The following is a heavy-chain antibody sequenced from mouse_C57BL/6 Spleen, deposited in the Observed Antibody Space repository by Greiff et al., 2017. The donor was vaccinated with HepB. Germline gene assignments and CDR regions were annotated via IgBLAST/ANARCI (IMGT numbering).Heavy chain of an antibody. D-gene: IGHD1-1*01. J-gene: IGHJ1*03. V-gene: IGHV1-19*01. CDR1: GYTFTDYY. CDR2: INPYNGGT. Sequence: VQLKQSGPVLVKPGASVKMSCKASGYTFTDYYMNWVKQSHGKSLEWIGVINPYNGGTSYNQKFKGKATLTVDKSSSTAYMELNSLTSEDSAVYYCARSNPNYYGSSPYWYFDVWGTGTTVTVSS. CDR3: ARSNPNYYGSSPYWYFDV.